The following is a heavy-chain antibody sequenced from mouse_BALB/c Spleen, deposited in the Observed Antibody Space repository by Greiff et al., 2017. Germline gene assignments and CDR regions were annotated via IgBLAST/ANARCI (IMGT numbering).Heavy chain of an antibody. CDR1: GFTFSDFY. J-gene: IGHJ4*01. CDR2: SRNKANDYTT. V-gene: IGHV7-1*02. D-gene: IGHD4-1*01. Sequence: EVQVVESGGGLVQPGGSLRLSCATFGFTFSDFYMEWVRQPPGKRLEWIAASRNKANDYTTEYSASVKGRFIVSRDTSQSILYLQMNALRAEDTAIYYCARTNWDAMDYWGQGTSVTVSS. CDR3: ARTNWDAMDY.